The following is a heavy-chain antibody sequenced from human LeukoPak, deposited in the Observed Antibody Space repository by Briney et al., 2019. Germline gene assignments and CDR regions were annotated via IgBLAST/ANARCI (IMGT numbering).Heavy chain of an antibody. V-gene: IGHV1-18*01. D-gene: IGHD2-8*02. CDR2: ISGDNGDT. Sequence: ASVKVSCKASGYTFTSYAISWVRQAPGQGLEWMGRISGDNGDTNYAQKFQGRVTMSTDRSTNTAYMELRSLRSDDTAVFYCARDAPAWSRDYWGQGTLVTVSS. CDR1: GYTFTSYA. CDR3: ARDAPAWSRDY. J-gene: IGHJ4*02.